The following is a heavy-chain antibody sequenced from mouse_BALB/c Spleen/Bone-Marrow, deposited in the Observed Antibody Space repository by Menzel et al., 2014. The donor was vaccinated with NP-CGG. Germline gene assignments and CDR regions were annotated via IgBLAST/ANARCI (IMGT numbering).Heavy chain of an antibody. D-gene: IGHD2-10*02. V-gene: IGHV2-2*02. Sequence: MQLQQSGPGLVQPSQSLSITCTVSGFSLTSYGVHWVRQSPGKGLEWLGVIWSGGSTDYNAAFISRLSISKDNSKSXVFFKMNSLQANDTAIYYCARAYGNYVAWFAYWGQGTLVTVSA. CDR2: IWSGGST. J-gene: IGHJ3*01. CDR1: GFSLTSYG. CDR3: ARAYGNYVAWFAY.